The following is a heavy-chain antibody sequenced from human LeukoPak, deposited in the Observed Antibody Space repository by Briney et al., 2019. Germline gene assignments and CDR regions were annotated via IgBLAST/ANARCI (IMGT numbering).Heavy chain of an antibody. CDR1: GFTFSSYG. V-gene: IGHV3-30*02. CDR3: AKDYGGNWGFPHDY. D-gene: IGHD4-23*01. Sequence: HPGGSLRLSCAASGFTFSSYGMHWVRQAPGKGLEWVAFIRYDGSNKYYADSVKGRFTISRDNSKNTLYLQMNSLRAEDTAVYYCAKDYGGNWGFPHDYWGQGTLVTVSS. J-gene: IGHJ4*02. CDR2: IRYDGSNK.